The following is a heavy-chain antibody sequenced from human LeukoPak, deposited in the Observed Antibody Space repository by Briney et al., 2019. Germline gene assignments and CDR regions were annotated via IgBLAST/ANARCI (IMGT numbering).Heavy chain of an antibody. J-gene: IGHJ6*03. CDR1: GFTFSSYW. CDR2: INTDGSST. V-gene: IGHV3-74*01. D-gene: IGHD2-21*01. CDR3: ARGAYLNYYMDV. Sequence: PGGSLRLSCAASGFTFSSYWIHWVRQAPGEGLVWVSRINTDGSSTNYADSVKGRFTISRDNAENTLYLQMNSLRAEDTAVYYCARGAYLNYYMDVWGKGTTVTVSS.